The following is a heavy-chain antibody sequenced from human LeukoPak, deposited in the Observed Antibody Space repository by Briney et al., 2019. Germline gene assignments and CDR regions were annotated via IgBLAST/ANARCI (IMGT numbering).Heavy chain of an antibody. J-gene: IGHJ4*02. CDR2: IYYSGST. Sequence: TTSETLSLTCTVSGGSISSSSYHWGWIRQPPGKGLEWIGSIYYSGSTYYNPSLKSRVTISVDTSKNQFSLKLSSVTAADTAVYYCATSASSGYYDYWGQGTLVTVSS. V-gene: IGHV4-39*01. CDR3: ATSASSGYYDY. CDR1: GGSISSSSYH. D-gene: IGHD3-22*01.